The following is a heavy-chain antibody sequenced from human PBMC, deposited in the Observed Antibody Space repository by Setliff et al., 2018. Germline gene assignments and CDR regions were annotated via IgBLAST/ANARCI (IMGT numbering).Heavy chain of an antibody. CDR3: AHFTVGYDIIGYLFS. CDR1: GFSLSTNTVG. D-gene: IGHD3-22*01. Sequence: SGPTLVNPTETLTLTCTFSGFSLSTNTVGVGWIRQPPGKALEWLAVIFWDDDKRYSPSLQHRLTINKDNSKNQVVPTMANVDPVDTATYYCAHFTVGYDIIGYLFSWGHGTLVTVSS. J-gene: IGHJ5*01. CDR2: IFWDDDK. V-gene: IGHV2-5*02.